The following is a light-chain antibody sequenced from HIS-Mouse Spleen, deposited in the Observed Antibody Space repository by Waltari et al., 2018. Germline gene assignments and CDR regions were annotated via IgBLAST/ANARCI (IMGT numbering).Light chain of an antibody. J-gene: IGLJ2*01. V-gene: IGLV2-23*01. CDR1: SSDVGCYNL. CDR3: CSYAGSSTVV. CDR2: EGS. Sequence: QSALTQPASVSGSPGQSLPISCTRTSSDVGCYNLLSWYQQHPGKAPKLMIYEGSKRPSGVSNRFSGSKSGNTASLTISGLQAEDEADYYCCSYAGSSTVVFGGGTKLTVL.